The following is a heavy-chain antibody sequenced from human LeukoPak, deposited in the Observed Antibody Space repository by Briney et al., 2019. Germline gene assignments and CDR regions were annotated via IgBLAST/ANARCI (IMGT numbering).Heavy chain of an antibody. CDR1: GFTVSSNY. CDR3: ARAVVAVAGTRNAFDI. CDR2: IYYSGST. Sequence: LRLSCAASGFTVSSNYMSWIRQPPGKGLEWIGYIYYSGSTYYNPSLKSRVTISVDTSKNQFSLRLSSVTAADTAVYYCARAVVAVAGTRNAFDIWGQGTMVTVSS. D-gene: IGHD6-19*01. J-gene: IGHJ3*02. V-gene: IGHV4-30-4*08.